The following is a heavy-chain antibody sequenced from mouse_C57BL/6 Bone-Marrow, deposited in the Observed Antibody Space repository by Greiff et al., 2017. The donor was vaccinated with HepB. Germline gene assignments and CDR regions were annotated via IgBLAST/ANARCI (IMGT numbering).Heavy chain of an antibody. J-gene: IGHJ4*01. CDR1: GYTFTSYW. CDR3: AREETYYSNPNYYAMDY. V-gene: IGHV1-52*01. D-gene: IGHD2-5*01. Sequence: QVQLQQPGAELVRPGSSVKLSCKASGYTFTSYWMHWVKQRPIQGLEWIGNIDPSDSETHYNQKFKDKATLTVDKSSSTAYMPLSSLTSEDSAVYYCAREETYYSNPNYYAMDYWGQGTSVTVSS. CDR2: IDPSDSET.